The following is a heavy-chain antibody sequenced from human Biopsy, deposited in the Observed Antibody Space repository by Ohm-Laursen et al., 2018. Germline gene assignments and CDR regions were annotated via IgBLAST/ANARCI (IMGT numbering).Heavy chain of an antibody. Sequence: GTLSLTCTVSGDSISSYYWSWIRQPPGKGLEWIGYVSYSGNTKYNPSLKSRVIISADTSKNQFSLKLSSVTAADTAMYYCAAYYYDSSGYFYAFHYWGQGTLVTVSS. CDR3: AAYYYDSSGYFYAFHY. CDR2: VSYSGNT. D-gene: IGHD3-22*01. CDR1: GDSISSYY. J-gene: IGHJ4*02. V-gene: IGHV4-59*08.